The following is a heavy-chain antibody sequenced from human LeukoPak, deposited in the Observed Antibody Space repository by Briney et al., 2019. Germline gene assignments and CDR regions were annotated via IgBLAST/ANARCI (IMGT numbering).Heavy chain of an antibody. CDR1: GGSFSGYY. J-gene: IGHJ6*02. D-gene: IGHD2-15*01. Sequence: SETLSLTCAVYGGSFSGYYWSWIRQPPGKGLEWIGEINHSGSTHYNPSLKSRVTISVDTSKNQFSLKLSSVTAADTAVYYCARGRNPRTAGYCSGGSCYRIGMDVWGQGTTVTVSS. CDR3: ARGRNPRTAGYCSGGSCYRIGMDV. CDR2: INHSGST. V-gene: IGHV4-34*01.